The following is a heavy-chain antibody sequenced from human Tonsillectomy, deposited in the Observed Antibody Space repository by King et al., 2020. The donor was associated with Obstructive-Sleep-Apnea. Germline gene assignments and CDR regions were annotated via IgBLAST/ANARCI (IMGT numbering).Heavy chain of an antibody. V-gene: IGHV1-2*02. Sequence: QLVQSGAEVRKPGASVKVSCTASGYIFTDCSFHWVRQAPGQGLEWMGWINPNTGGTDYAQRFQGRVTMTWDTSIYTADMELRSLRSDDTALYFCARLTGERDYHFDPWGQGSLVTVSS. CDR3: ARLTGERDYHFDP. CDR2: INPNTGGT. D-gene: IGHD2/OR15-2a*01. J-gene: IGHJ5*02. CDR1: GYIFTDCS.